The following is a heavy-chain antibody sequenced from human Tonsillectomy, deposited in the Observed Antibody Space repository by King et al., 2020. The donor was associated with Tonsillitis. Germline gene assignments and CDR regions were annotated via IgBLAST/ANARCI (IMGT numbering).Heavy chain of an antibody. CDR1: GGSISNYY. CDR3: ARDLGIAARLPFGY. J-gene: IGHJ4*02. CDR2: LYYSGGT. V-gene: IGHV4-59*01. Sequence: PLQESGPGLVKPSETLSLTCTVSGGSISNYYWSWIRPSPGKGLEWIGYLYYSGGTKYNPSLKSRVTISVDTSKNQFSLKLSSVTAADTAVYYCARDLGIAARLPFGYWGQGTLVTVSS. D-gene: IGHD6-6*01.